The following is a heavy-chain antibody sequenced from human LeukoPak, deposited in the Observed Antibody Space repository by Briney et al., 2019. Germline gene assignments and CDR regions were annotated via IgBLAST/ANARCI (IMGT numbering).Heavy chain of an antibody. V-gene: IGHV3-7*01. CDR1: GFTFSTFW. CDR2: INPDGSRE. J-gene: IGHJ4*02. Sequence: GGSLRLSCVTPGFTFSTFWMNWVRQAPGKGLEWVANINPDGSRERSVDSVKGRITISRDNAKNSLYLQMNSLRAEDTAVYYCARDRDSSGYYRSDYWGQGTLVTVSS. D-gene: IGHD3-22*01. CDR3: ARDRDSSGYYRSDY.